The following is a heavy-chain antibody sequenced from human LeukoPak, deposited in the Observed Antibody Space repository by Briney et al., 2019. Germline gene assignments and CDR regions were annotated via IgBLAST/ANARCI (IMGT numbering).Heavy chain of an antibody. J-gene: IGHJ4*02. CDR2: VYYRGNT. CDR3: ARDYATAARSLDY. CDR1: GGSISSSTYY. D-gene: IGHD6-6*01. V-gene: IGHV4-39*07. Sequence: SETLSLTCTVSGGSISSSTYYWGWIRQPPGKGLEWIGSVYYRGNTYYNPSLKSRLTISVDTSKNQFSLKLSSVTAADTAVYYCARDYATAARSLDYWGQGTLVTVSS.